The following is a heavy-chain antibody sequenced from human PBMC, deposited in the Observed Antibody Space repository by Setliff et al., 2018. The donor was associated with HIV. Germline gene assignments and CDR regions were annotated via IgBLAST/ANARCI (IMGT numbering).Heavy chain of an antibody. J-gene: IGHJ5*02. D-gene: IGHD2-2*01. CDR3: AIGDEYPGVFQS. CDR2: IYTSGTT. V-gene: IGHV4-4*09. Sequence: LSLTCAVSSASISNYHWSWIRQTPGKGLEWIGSIYTSGTTNYNPSLEGRITTSVDLSKNHFSLNLHSVTAAGTAVYYCAIGDEYPGVFQSWGQGKVVTVSS. CDR1: SASISNYH.